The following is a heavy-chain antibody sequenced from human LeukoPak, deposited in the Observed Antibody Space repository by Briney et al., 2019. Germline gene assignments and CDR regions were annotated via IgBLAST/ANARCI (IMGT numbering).Heavy chain of an antibody. Sequence: GGSLRLSCGVSGFIFSDYGMHWVRQAPGKGLEWVSVIYSGGSTYYADSVKGRFTISRDNSKNTLYLQMNSLRAEDTAVYYCARVVVAAEFDYWGQGTLVTVSS. V-gene: IGHV3-NL1*01. CDR2: IYSGGST. CDR1: GFIFSDYG. J-gene: IGHJ4*02. CDR3: ARVVVAAEFDY. D-gene: IGHD2-15*01.